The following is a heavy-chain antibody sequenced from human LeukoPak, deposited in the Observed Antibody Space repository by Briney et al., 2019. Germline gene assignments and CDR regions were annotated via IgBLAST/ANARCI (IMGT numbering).Heavy chain of an antibody. CDR3: ARGRAVMSIYYYYMDV. Sequence: PSETLSLTCAVYGGSFSGYYWSWIRQPPGKGLEWIGEINHSGSTNYNPSLKSRVTISVDTSKNQFSLKLSSVTAADTAVYYCARGRAVMSIYYYYMDVWGKGTTVTVSS. V-gene: IGHV4-34*01. CDR1: GGSFSGYY. J-gene: IGHJ6*03. CDR2: INHSGST. D-gene: IGHD2-21*01.